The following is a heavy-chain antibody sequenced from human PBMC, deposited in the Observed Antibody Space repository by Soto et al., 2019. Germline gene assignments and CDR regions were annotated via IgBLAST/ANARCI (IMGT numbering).Heavy chain of an antibody. Sequence: EVQLLESGGGLVQPGGSLRLSCAASGFTFSNYAMSWVRQAPGKGLEWVSVISGSGGITHHADSVKGRFTISRDNSKNKVYLQMNSLRAEDTAVYYCAKPNLYCSSTSCYDYWGQGTLVTVSS. V-gene: IGHV3-23*01. J-gene: IGHJ4*02. D-gene: IGHD2-2*01. CDR1: GFTFSNYA. CDR2: ISGSGGIT. CDR3: AKPNLYCSSTSCYDY.